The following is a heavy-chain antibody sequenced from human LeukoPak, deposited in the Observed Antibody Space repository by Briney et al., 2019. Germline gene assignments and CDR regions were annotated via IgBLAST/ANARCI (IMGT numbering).Heavy chain of an antibody. J-gene: IGHJ4*02. CDR1: GFTFSNYG. D-gene: IGHD6-19*01. V-gene: IGHV3-33*01. Sequence: GGSLRLSCAASGFTFSNYGIHWVRQAPGKGLEWVALIWYDGSNKFYADSVKGRFTISRDNSKDTLYLQMNSLRAEDTAVYYCARWRAGIAVAVDYWGQGTLVTVSS. CDR2: IWYDGSNK. CDR3: ARWRAGIAVAVDY.